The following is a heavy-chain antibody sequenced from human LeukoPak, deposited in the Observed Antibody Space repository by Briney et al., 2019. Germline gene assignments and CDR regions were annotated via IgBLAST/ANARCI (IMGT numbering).Heavy chain of an antibody. CDR2: FDPEDGET. D-gene: IGHD2-2*01. J-gene: IGHJ3*02. Sequence: ASVKVSCKVSGYTLTELSMHWVRQAPGKGLEWMGGFDPEDGETIYAQKFQGRVTMTEDTSTDTAYVELSSLRSEDTAVYYCATWGDIVVVPAASHAAFDIWGQGTMVTVSS. V-gene: IGHV1-24*01. CDR1: GYTLTELS. CDR3: ATWGDIVVVPAASHAAFDI.